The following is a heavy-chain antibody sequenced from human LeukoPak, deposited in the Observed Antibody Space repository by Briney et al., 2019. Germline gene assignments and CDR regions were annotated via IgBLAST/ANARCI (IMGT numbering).Heavy chain of an antibody. D-gene: IGHD2-2*01. CDR3: ARDDCSSISCYHNWFDP. J-gene: IGHJ5*02. Sequence: GGSLRLSCAASGFTFSSYWMSWVRQAPGKGLEGVANIKQDGSEKYYVDSVKGRFTISRDNAKNSLYLQMNSLRAEDTAVYYCARDDCSSISCYHNWFDPWGQGTLVTVSS. CDR2: IKQDGSEK. CDR1: GFTFSSYW. V-gene: IGHV3-7*01.